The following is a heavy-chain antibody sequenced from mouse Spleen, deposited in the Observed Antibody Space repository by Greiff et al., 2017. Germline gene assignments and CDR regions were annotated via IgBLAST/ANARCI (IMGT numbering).Heavy chain of an antibody. CDR3: ARRGGNYEYYFDY. CDR1: GYTFTSYW. CDR2: IHPNSGST. V-gene: IGHV1-64*01. Sequence: VKLQQPGAELVKPGASVKLSCKASGYTFTSYWMHWVKQRPGQGLEWIGMIHPNSGSTNYNEKFKSKATLTVDKSSSTAYMQLSSLTSEDSAVYYCARRGGNYEYYFDYWGQGTTLTVSS. J-gene: IGHJ2*01. D-gene: IGHD2-1*01.